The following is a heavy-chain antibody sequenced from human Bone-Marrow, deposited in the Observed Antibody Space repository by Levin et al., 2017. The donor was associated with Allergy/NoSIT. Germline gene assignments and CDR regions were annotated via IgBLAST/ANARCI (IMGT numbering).Heavy chain of an antibody. Sequence: SQTLSLTCTVSGGSISSYYWSWIRQPPGKGLERIGYIYYSGSTNYNPSLKSRVTISVDTSKNQFSLKLSSVTAADTAVYYCARLYCSGGSCYSLERNWFDPWGQGTLVTVSS. CDR1: GGSISSYY. J-gene: IGHJ5*02. CDR3: ARLYCSGGSCYSLERNWFDP. V-gene: IGHV4-59*08. D-gene: IGHD2-15*01. CDR2: IYYSGST.